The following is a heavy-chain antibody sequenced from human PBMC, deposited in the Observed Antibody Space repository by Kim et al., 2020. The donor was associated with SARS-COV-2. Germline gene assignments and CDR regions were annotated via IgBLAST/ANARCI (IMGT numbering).Heavy chain of an antibody. CDR3: AKDVSPGGYNHFED. J-gene: IGHJ4*02. V-gene: IGHV3-23*01. CDR2: ISPSGSDS. Sequence: GGSLRLSCAASGFTFSTFAMSWIRQAPGKGLEWVSTISPSGSDSLYADSVRGRFTISRDNSKNTPYLQLNSLRAEDTALYYCAKDVSPGGYNHFEDWGQG. D-gene: IGHD1-20*01. CDR1: GFTFSTFA.